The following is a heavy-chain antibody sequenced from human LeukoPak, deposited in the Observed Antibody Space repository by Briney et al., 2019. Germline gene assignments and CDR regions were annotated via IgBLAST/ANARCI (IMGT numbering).Heavy chain of an antibody. CDR2: MYYSRSS. Sequence: SETLSLTCTVSGDSISSSSYYWGWIRQPPGKGLEWIGSMYYSRSSDYNPSLKSRVTISVDPSKNQFSLKLSSASAADTAVYYCASNTLVGARWDYWGQGTLVTVSS. J-gene: IGHJ4*02. D-gene: IGHD1-26*01. CDR1: GDSISSSSYY. CDR3: ASNTLVGARWDY. V-gene: IGHV4-39*07.